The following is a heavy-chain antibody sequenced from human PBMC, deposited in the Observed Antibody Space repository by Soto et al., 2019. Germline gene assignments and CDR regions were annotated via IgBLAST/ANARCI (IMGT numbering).Heavy chain of an antibody. Sequence: ASVKVSCKASGYTFTSYGISWVRQAPGQGLEWMGWISAYNGNTNYAQKLQGRVTMTTDTSTSTAYMELRSLRSDDTAVYYCAMLYCSSTSCSHWFDPWGQGTLVTVSS. CDR2: ISAYNGNT. J-gene: IGHJ5*02. CDR3: AMLYCSSTSCSHWFDP. CDR1: GYTFTSYG. V-gene: IGHV1-18*01. D-gene: IGHD2-2*01.